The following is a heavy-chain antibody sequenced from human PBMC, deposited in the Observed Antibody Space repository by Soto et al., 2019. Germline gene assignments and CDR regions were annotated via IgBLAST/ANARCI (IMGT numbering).Heavy chain of an antibody. CDR2: ISGSGGST. CDR1: GFTFSNYA. D-gene: IGHD6-13*01. CDR3: AKDQGSSWYEIDY. J-gene: IGHJ4*02. V-gene: IGHV3-23*01. Sequence: EVQLLESGGGLVQPGGSLRLSCAASGFTFSNYAVTWVRQAPGKGLEWVSTISGSGGSTYYADSVKGRFTISRDNSKNTLYRQMNSLRAEDTAVYYCAKDQGSSWYEIDYWAQGTLVTVSS.